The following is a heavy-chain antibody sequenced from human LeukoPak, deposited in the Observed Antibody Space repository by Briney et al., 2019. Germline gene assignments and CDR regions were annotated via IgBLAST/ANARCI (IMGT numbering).Heavy chain of an antibody. D-gene: IGHD1-26*01. Sequence: GGSLILSFTASGFTFRSYAMSWVRQAPGRGLEWVSAISCRGGSTYYADSVEGRFPISRHNSKNTLYLQMNSLRAEDTAVCYCAKVAYSGSYYLWGQGTLVTVPA. CDR2: ISCRGGST. J-gene: IGHJ5*02. CDR1: GFTFRSYA. V-gene: IGHV3-23*01. CDR3: AKVAYSGSYYL.